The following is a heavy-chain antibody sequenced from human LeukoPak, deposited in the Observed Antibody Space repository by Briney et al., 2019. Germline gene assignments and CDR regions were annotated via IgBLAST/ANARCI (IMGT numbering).Heavy chain of an antibody. J-gene: IGHJ6*03. V-gene: IGHV3-66*01. CDR1: GFSVSNND. CDR2: IYSGGGT. Sequence: GGSLRLSCAASGFSVSNNDMSWVRQAPGKGLEWVSVIYSGGGTYYADSVKGRFTISRDNSKNTRYLQMNSLRAEDTAVYYCARGLPPNYYYYMDVWGKGTTVTISS. CDR3: ARGLPPNYYYYMDV.